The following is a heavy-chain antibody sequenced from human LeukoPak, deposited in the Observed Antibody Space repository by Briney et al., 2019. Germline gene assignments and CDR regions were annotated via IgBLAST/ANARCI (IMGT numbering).Heavy chain of an antibody. J-gene: IGHJ4*02. CDR2: MYYSGSP. D-gene: IGHD3-10*01. CDR1: GGSISSYY. Sequence: SETLSLTCTVSGGSISSYYWSWIRQPPGKGLEWIGYMYYSGSPNYNPSLKSRVTISVDTSKNQFSLKITSVTAADTAVYYCARDVARGLFDYWGQGTLVTVSS. V-gene: IGHV4-59*01. CDR3: ARDVARGLFDY.